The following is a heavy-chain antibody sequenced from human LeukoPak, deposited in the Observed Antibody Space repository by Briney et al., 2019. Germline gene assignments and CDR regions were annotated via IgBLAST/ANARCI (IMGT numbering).Heavy chain of an antibody. V-gene: IGHV4-34*01. Sequence: SETLSLTCAVYGGSFSGYYWSWIRQPPGKGLEWIGEINHSGSTNYNPSRKRRGTISVDTSKKQFSLKLSSVTAADTAVYYWARGPYYYYYYGMDVWGQGTTVTVSS. CDR1: GGSFSGYY. CDR2: INHSGST. CDR3: ARGPYYYYYYGMDV. J-gene: IGHJ6*02.